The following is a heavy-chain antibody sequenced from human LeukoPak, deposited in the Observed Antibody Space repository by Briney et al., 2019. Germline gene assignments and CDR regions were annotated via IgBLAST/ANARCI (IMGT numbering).Heavy chain of an antibody. CDR2: ISTYNDNT. D-gene: IGHD6-19*01. V-gene: IGHV1-18*01. CDR1: GYTFTSYG. Sequence: ASVKVSCKASGYTFTSYGLSWVRQAPGQGLEWMGWISTYNDNTHYAQKFQGRVTMTTDTSTNTAYMELRSLRSDDAAVYYCAREMAVAGSGVIDSWGQGTLVTVSS. J-gene: IGHJ4*02. CDR3: AREMAVAGSGVIDS.